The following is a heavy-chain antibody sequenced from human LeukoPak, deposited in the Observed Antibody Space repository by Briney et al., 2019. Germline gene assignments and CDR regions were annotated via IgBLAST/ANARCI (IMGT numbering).Heavy chain of an antibody. Sequence: GGSLRLSCVVSGFTFSSYSMIWVRQAPGKGLEWVSSISTSGTYTFYADSVKGRFTISRDNAKNSLYLQMNSLRAEDTAVYYCARVGTGAPRQGAFDIWGQGTMVTVSS. CDR2: ISTSGTYT. CDR3: ARVGTGAPRQGAFDI. CDR1: GFTFSSYS. J-gene: IGHJ3*02. V-gene: IGHV3-21*01. D-gene: IGHD1-1*01.